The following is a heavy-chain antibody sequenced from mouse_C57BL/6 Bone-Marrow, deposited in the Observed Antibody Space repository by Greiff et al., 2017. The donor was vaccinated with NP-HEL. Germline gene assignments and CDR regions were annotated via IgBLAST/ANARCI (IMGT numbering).Heavy chain of an antibody. J-gene: IGHJ2*01. D-gene: IGHD4-1*01. V-gene: IGHV2-6*02. Sequence: VMLVESGPGLVAPSQSLSITCTVSGFSLTSYGVHWVRQPPGKGLEWLVVIWSDGSTTYNSALKSRLSISKDNSKSQVFLKMNSLQTDDTAMYYWARKGGKNWPYFDYWGQGTTLTVSS. CDR2: IWSDGST. CDR1: GFSLTSYG. CDR3: ARKGGKNWPYFDY.